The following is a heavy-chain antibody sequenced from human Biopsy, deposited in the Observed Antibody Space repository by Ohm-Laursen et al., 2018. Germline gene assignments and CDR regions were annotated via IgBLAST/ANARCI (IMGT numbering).Heavy chain of an antibody. J-gene: IGHJ5*02. V-gene: IGHV1-2*02. CDR2: INAKTGDT. CDR3: TRGGYYYNSLAYYYWFDP. CDR1: GYMFTGYH. Sequence: GASVKVSCKVSGYMFTGYHVHWVRQAPGQGLEWMGWINAKTGDTNYAQKFQGRVTMTRDTSISTAYVDLSSLRSDDTAVYYFTRGGYYYNSLAYYYWFDPWGQGTLVTVSS. D-gene: IGHD3-22*01.